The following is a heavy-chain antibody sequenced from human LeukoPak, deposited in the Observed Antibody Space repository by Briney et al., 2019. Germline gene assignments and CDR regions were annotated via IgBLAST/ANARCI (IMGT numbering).Heavy chain of an antibody. CDR2: IKSKTDGGTT. V-gene: IGHV3-15*01. J-gene: IGHJ6*03. CDR1: GFTFSNAW. Sequence: GGSLTLSCAVSGFTFSNAWMSWVRQAPGKGLEWVGRIKSKTDGGTTDYAAPVKGRFTISRDDSKNTLYLQMNSLKTEDTAVYYCTTGPYYYYMDVWGKGTTVTVSS. CDR3: TTGPYYYYMDV.